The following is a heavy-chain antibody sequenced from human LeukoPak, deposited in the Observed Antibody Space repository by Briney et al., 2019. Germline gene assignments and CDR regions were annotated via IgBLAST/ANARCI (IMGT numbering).Heavy chain of an antibody. CDR3: ARDFRRYSYGPVDY. CDR1: GFTFSSYG. D-gene: IGHD5-18*01. Sequence: TGGSLRLSCAASGFTFSSYGMSWVRQAPGKGLEWVSSISGNGGSTYYADSVKGRFTISRDNSKNTLHLQMDSLRVEDTAMYFCARDFRRYSYGPVDYWGQGTLVTVSS. J-gene: IGHJ4*02. CDR2: ISGNGGST. V-gene: IGHV3-23*01.